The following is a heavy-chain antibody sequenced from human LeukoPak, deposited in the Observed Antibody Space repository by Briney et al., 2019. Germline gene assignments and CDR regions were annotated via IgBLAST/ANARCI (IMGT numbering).Heavy chain of an antibody. CDR1: GGTFSSYA. Sequence: ASVKVSCKASGGTFSSYAISWVRQAPGQGLEWMGGIIPIFGTANYAQKFQGRVTITADKSTSTAYMELSSLRSEDTAVYYCARDASRLRSFGDYWGQGTLVTVSS. CDR3: ARDASRLRSFGDY. CDR2: IIPIFGTA. D-gene: IGHD3-9*01. J-gene: IGHJ4*02. V-gene: IGHV1-69*06.